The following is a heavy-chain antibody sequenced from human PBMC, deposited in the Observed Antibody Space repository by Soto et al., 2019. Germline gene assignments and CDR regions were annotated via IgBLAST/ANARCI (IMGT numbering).Heavy chain of an antibody. Sequence: QVQLQESGPGLVKPSETLSLTCTVSGGSISSVYYWVWIRQPPGKGLEYIGVIYVGGTTSYNPSLKXXVXIXXDTSKNHFSLKVTSVTAADTAVYYWARRSGSHPPLWGQGSLVTVSS. J-gene: IGHJ4*02. CDR3: ARRSGSHPPL. CDR1: GGSISSVYY. D-gene: IGHD1-26*01. V-gene: IGHV4-38-2*02. CDR2: IYVGGTT.